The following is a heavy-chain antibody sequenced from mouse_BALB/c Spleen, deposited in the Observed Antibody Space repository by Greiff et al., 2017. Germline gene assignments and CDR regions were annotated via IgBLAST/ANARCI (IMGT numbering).Heavy chain of an antibody. CDR3: AREGDYYRYDDYAMDY. V-gene: IGHV3-6*02. J-gene: IGHJ4*01. Sequence: EVKLEESGPGLVKPSQSLSLTCSVTGYSITSGYYWNWIRQFPGNQLEWMSYISYDGSNNYNPSLKNRISITRDTSKNQFFLKLNSVTTEDTATYYCAREGDYYRYDDYAMDYWGQGTSVTVSS. CDR2: ISYDGSN. CDR1: GYSITSGYY. D-gene: IGHD2-14*01.